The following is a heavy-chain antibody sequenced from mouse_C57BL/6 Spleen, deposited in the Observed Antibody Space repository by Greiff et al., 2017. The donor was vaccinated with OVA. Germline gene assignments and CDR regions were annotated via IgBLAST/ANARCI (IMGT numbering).Heavy chain of an antibody. D-gene: IGHD1-1*01. J-gene: IGHJ2*01. V-gene: IGHV1-55*01. CDR3: AQPFITTDYFDY. CDR1: GYTFTSYW. CDR2: IYPGSGST. Sequence: QVQLKQPGAELVKPGASVKMSCKASGYTFTSYWITWVKQRPGQGLEWIGDIYPGSGSTNYNEKFKSKATLTVDTSSSTAYMQLSSLTSEDSAVYYCAQPFITTDYFDYWGQGTTLTVSS.